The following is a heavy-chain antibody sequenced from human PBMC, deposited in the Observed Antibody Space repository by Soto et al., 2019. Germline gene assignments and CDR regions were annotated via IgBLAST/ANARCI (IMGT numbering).Heavy chain of an antibody. V-gene: IGHV1-3*01. D-gene: IGHD6-13*01. CDR3: AREGKTYSRSDYFYYYMDV. CDR2: INAGNGNT. J-gene: IGHJ6*03. CDR1: GYTFTSYL. Sequence: QVQLVQSGAEVKKPGASVKLSCTTSGYTFTSYLMHWVRQAPGQRLEWMGWINAGNGNTKYSQKLQGRVTITRDTSASTAHMELSSLRSEDTAVYYCAREGKTYSRSDYFYYYMDVWGKGTTVTVSS.